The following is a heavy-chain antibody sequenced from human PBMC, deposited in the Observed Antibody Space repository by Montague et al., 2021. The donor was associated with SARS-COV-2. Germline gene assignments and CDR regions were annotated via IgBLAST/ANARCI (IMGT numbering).Heavy chain of an antibody. V-gene: IGHV3-21*01. J-gene: IGHJ6*02. CDR1: GFTFSSYS. CDR2: ISSSSSYV. Sequence: SLRLSCATSGFTFSSYSMSWVRQAPGKGLEWVSSISSSSSYVYYADSVKGRFTISRDNAKNSLYLQMNSLRDEDTAVYYCAREMDGIALIVVVTPNYYYAMDVWGQGTTVTVSS. D-gene: IGHD3-22*01. CDR3: AREMDGIALIVVVTPNYYYAMDV.